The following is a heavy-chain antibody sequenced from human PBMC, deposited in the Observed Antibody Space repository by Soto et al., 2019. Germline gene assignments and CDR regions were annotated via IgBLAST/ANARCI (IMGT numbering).Heavy chain of an antibody. CDR2: INHSGST. CDR1: GGSFSCHY. Sequence: SETLSLTCAVYGGSFSCHYWSWIRQPPGKGLEWIGEINHSGSTNYNPSLKSRVTISVDTSKNQFSLKLSSVTAADTAVYYCAGVPPGYSYGSYYYYYYMDVWGKGTTVTVSS. V-gene: IGHV4-34*01. D-gene: IGHD5-18*01. J-gene: IGHJ6*03. CDR3: AGVPPGYSYGSYYYYYYMDV.